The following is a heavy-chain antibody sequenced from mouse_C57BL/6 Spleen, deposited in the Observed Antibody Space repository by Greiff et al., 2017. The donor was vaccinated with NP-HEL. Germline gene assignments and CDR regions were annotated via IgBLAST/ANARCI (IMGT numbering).Heavy chain of an antibody. Sequence: EVHLVESGGGLVKPGGSLKLSCAASGFTFSSYAMSWVRQTPERRLEWVATISDGGSYTYYPDNVKGRFTIARDNAKNNLYLQRSHLKSEDAAMYYCGRGDDYDPFAYWGQGTLVTVSA. J-gene: IGHJ3*01. CDR3: GRGDDYDPFAY. V-gene: IGHV5-4*01. D-gene: IGHD2-4*01. CDR1: GFTFSSYA. CDR2: ISDGGSYT.